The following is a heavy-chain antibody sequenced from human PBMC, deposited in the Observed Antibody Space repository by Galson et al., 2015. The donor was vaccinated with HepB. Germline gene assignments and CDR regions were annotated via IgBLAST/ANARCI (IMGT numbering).Heavy chain of an antibody. CDR2: INPNSGGT. Sequence: SVKVSCKASGYTFTGYYMHWVRQAPGQGLEWMGWINPNSGGTNYAQKFQGRVTMTRDTSISTAYMELSRLRSDDTAVYYCARAPIWFGELPRYFDLWGRGTLVTVSS. D-gene: IGHD3-10*01. CDR3: ARAPIWFGELPRYFDL. J-gene: IGHJ2*01. CDR1: GYTFTGYY. V-gene: IGHV1-2*02.